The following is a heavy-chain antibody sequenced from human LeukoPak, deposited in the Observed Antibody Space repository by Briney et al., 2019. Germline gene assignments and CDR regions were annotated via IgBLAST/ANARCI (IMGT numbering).Heavy chain of an antibody. CDR1: GYSISSGYY. CDR2: IYHSGST. CDR3: ARRWGYFDY. V-gene: IGHV4-38-2*02. Sequence: SETLSLTCTVSGYSISSGYYWGWIWQPPGKGLEWIGSIYHSGSTYYNPSLKSRVTISVDTSKNQFSLKLSSVTAADTAVYYCARRWGYFDYWGQGTLVTVSS. D-gene: IGHD3-16*01. J-gene: IGHJ4*02.